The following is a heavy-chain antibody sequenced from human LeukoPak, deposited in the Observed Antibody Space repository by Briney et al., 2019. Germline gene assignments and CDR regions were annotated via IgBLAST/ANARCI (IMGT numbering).Heavy chain of an antibody. J-gene: IGHJ4*02. CDR3: ARRSPFGGKDYQY. CDR2: IDPSDSHT. Sequence: GESLKISCQFSGYSFISYWITLVRQMPGKGLELMGTIDPSDSHTNYTPSFQGHVTISADKSITTAYLQWSSLKASDTAMYYCARRSPFGGKDYQYWGQGTLVTVAS. D-gene: IGHD1-26*01. CDR1: GYSFISYW. V-gene: IGHV5-10-1*01.